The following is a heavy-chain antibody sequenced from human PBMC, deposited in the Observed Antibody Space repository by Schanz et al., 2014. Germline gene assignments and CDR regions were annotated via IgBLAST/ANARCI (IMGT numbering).Heavy chain of an antibody. Sequence: EVQLVESGGGLIQPGGSLRLSCAVSGFTVNTNYMSWVRQAPGKGLEWISSMYINSGSTQYADSVKGRFIISRDNSKNTLYLQMNSLRAEDTAVYYCAKGRTVWSGSDRKYYFDYWGQGTLVTVSS. CDR1: GFTVNTNY. J-gene: IGHJ4*02. D-gene: IGHD1-26*01. CDR2: MYINSGST. V-gene: IGHV3-53*01. CDR3: AKGRTVWSGSDRKYYFDY.